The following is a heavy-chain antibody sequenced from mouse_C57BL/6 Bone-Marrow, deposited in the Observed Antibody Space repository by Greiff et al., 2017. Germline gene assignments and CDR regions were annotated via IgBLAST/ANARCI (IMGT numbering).Heavy chain of an antibody. CDR1: GFTFSSYT. D-gene: IGHD1-1*01. CDR2: ISGGGGNT. V-gene: IGHV5-9*01. CDR3: SRQVTTVLATKYFDV. Sequence: EVQLQESGGGLVKPGGSLKLPCAVSGFTFSSYTMSWVRQTPEKRLQWVAAISGGGGNTYHPDSVKGRFTICRDNDKDILYLQMSSLRSEDTALYYGSRQVTTVLATKYFDVWGTGTTVTVSS. J-gene: IGHJ1*03.